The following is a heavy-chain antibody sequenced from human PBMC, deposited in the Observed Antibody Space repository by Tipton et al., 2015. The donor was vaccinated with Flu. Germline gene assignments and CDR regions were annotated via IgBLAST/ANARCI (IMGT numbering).Heavy chain of an antibody. CDR1: GDSVSSNSAS. CDR3: ARGLSVMGAPRGNLDF. D-gene: IGHD2-8*01. J-gene: IGHJ4*02. CDR2: TYYRAKWGN. Sequence: TLSLTCAISGDSVSSNSASWNWIRQSPSRGLEWLGRTYYRAKWGNDYAVSVESRITINPDTSKNQFSLQLNSVTPEDTAVYYCARGLSVMGAPRGNLDFWGQGTLVTASS. V-gene: IGHV6-1*01.